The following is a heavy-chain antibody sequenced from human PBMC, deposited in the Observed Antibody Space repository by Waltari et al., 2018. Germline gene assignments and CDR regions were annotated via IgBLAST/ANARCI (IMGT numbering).Heavy chain of an antibody. Sequence: QLQLQQSGPGLVKPSESLSLTCGVSGDSMRAIYWWSWVRQSPEKGREWIGQIHRSGRTYYNPSLESRVSVSMDTSNNKFFLKLSSAIAADTAVYYCARDRGRGLYFDSWGQGTLVTVSP. V-gene: IGHV4-4*02. J-gene: IGHJ4*02. CDR1: GDSMRAIYW. CDR3: ARDRGRGLYFDS. CDR2: IHRSGRT. D-gene: IGHD2-15*01.